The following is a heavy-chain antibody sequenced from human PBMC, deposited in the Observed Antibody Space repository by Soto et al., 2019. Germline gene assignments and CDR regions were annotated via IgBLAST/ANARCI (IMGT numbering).Heavy chain of an antibody. CDR2: IIPIFGTA. Sequence: SVKVSCKASGGTFSSYAISWVRQAPGQGLEWMGGIIPIFGTANYAQKFQGRVTITADESTSTAYMELSSLRSEDTAVYYCATTINSYGYGHAWDIWGQGKMVTGSS. CDR3: ATTINSYGYGHAWDI. D-gene: IGHD5-18*01. J-gene: IGHJ3*02. V-gene: IGHV1-69*13. CDR1: GGTFSSYA.